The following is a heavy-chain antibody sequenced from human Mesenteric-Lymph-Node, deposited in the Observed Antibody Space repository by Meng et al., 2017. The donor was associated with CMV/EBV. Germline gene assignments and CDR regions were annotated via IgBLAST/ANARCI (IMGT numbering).Heavy chain of an antibody. CDR1: GFTFTNYW. Sequence: GESLKISCAASGFTFTNYWMHWVRQAPGKGLVWVSRVNGDGSNTIYADSVKGRLTISRDNAKNTVYLQMNSLRAEDTAVYYCASGGQLDGYWGQGTLVTVSS. V-gene: IGHV3-74*01. CDR3: ASGGQLDGY. J-gene: IGHJ4*02. CDR2: VNGDGSNT. D-gene: IGHD6-6*01.